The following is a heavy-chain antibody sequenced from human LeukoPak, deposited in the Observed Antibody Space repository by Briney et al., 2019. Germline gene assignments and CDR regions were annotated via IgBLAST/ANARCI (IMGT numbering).Heavy chain of an antibody. CDR1: GGSVSSSSYN. CDR2: IYYSGST. Sequence: PSETLSLTCTVSGGSVSSSSYNWGWIRQPPGKGLEWIGSIYYSGSTYYNPSLKSRVTISVDTSKNQFSLKLSSVTAADTAVYYCARVNYGDYVWFDPWGQGTLVTVSS. D-gene: IGHD4-17*01. V-gene: IGHV4-39*07. J-gene: IGHJ5*02. CDR3: ARVNYGDYVWFDP.